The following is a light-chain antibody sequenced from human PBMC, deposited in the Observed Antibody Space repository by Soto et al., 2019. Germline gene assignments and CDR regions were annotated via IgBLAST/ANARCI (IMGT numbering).Light chain of an antibody. CDR2: GAY. V-gene: IGKV1-27*01. CDR3: QKYNSGLIT. Sequence: DIQMTQSPSTLSASFGDRVIITCRASQSISGWLAWYQQKPGKVPKLLIYGAYTLQSGVPSRFSGSGSGTDFTLTISSLQPEDVAIYYCQKYNSGLITFGQGTRLEI. CDR1: QSISGW. J-gene: IGKJ5*01.